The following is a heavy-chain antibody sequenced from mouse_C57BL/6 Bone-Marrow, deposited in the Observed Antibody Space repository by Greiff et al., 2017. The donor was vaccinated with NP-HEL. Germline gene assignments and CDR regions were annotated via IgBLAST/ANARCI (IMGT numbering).Heavy chain of an antibody. CDR1: GYTFTSYW. J-gene: IGHJ1*03. V-gene: IGHV1-69*01. Sequence: VKLQQPGAELVMPGASVKLSCKASGYTFTSYWMHWVKQRPGQGLEWIGEIDPSDSDTNYNQKFKGKSTLTVDKSSSTAYMQLSSLTSEDSAVYYCARSCYDGYFDVWGTGTTVTVSS. CDR2: IDPSDSDT. CDR3: ARSCYDGYFDV. D-gene: IGHD2-3*01.